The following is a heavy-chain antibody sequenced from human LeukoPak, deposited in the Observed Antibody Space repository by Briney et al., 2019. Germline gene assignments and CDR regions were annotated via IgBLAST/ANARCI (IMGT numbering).Heavy chain of an antibody. Sequence: SVKVSCKASGGTFSSYAISWVREAPGQGLEWMGRIIPIFGTANYAQKFQGRVTITTDESTSTAYMELSSLRSEDTAVYYCARVDYYDSSHYWGQGPLVTVSS. CDR1: GGTFSSYA. CDR2: IIPIFGTA. J-gene: IGHJ4*02. CDR3: ARVDYYDSSHY. V-gene: IGHV1-69*05. D-gene: IGHD3-22*01.